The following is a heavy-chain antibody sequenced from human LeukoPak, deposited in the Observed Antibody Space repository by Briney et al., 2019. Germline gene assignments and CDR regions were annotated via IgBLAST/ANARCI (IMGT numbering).Heavy chain of an antibody. CDR3: ATGKHYYDSSGYYFYYFDY. CDR1: GFTFSSYW. Sequence: GGSLRLSCAASGFTFSSYWTHWVRQAPGKGLVWVSRINSDGSSTSYADSVKGRFTISRDNAKNSLYLQMNSLRADDTAVYYCATGKHYYDSSGYYFYYFDYWGQGTLVTVSS. J-gene: IGHJ4*02. V-gene: IGHV3-74*01. D-gene: IGHD3-22*01. CDR2: INSDGSST.